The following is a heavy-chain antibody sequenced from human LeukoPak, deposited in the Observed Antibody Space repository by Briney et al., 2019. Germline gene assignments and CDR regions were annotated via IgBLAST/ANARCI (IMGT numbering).Heavy chain of an antibody. CDR3: AKIKGWYYYGSGSYPDY. V-gene: IGHV3-23*01. D-gene: IGHD3-10*01. CDR1: GFTFSSYA. Sequence: GGSLRLSCAAYGFTFSSYAMSWVRQAPGKGLEWVSAISGSGGSTYYADSVKGRFTISRDNSKNTLYLQMNSLRAEDTAVYYCAKIKGWYYYGSGSYPDYWGQGTLVTVSS. J-gene: IGHJ4*02. CDR2: ISGSGGST.